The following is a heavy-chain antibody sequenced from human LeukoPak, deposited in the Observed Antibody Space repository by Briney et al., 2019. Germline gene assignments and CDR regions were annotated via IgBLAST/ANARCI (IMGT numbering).Heavy chain of an antibody. CDR3: ARQTQLLWFGELMNYFDY. J-gene: IGHJ4*02. D-gene: IGHD3-10*01. CDR1: GGSISSSSYY. V-gene: IGHV4-39*01. CDR2: IYYSGST. Sequence: SETLSLTCTVSGGSISSSSYYWGWIRQPPGNGLEWIGSIYYSGSTYYNPSLKSRVTISVDTSKNQFSLKLSSVTAADTAVYYCARQTQLLWFGELMNYFDYWGQGTLVTVSS.